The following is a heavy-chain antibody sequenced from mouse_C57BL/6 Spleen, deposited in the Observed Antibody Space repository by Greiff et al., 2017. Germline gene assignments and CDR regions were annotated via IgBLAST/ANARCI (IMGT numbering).Heavy chain of an antibody. Sequence: VQLQQPGAELVKPGASVKLSCKASGYTFTSYWMQWVKQRPGQGLEWIGEIDPSDSYTNYNQKFKGKATLTVDTSSSTAYMQLSSLTSEDSAVYYCARTYDGYYSYYAMDYWGQGTSVTVSS. CDR1: GYTFTSYW. J-gene: IGHJ4*01. D-gene: IGHD2-3*01. CDR2: IDPSDSYT. CDR3: ARTYDGYYSYYAMDY. V-gene: IGHV1-50*01.